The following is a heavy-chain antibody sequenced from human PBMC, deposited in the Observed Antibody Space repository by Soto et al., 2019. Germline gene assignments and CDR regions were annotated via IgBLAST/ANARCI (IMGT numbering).Heavy chain of an antibody. CDR1: GYTFTGYY. J-gene: IGHJ6*02. CDR2: INPNSGGT. CDR3: ARESGHCSSTSCYFWRYFLNYGMDV. V-gene: IGHV1-2*04. Sequence: ASVKVSCKASGYTFTGYYMHWGRQAPGQGLEWMGWINPNSGGTNYAQKFQGWVTMTRDTSISTAYMELSRLRSDDTAVYYCARESGHCSSTSCYFWRYFLNYGMDVWGQGTTVTVSS. D-gene: IGHD2-2*01.